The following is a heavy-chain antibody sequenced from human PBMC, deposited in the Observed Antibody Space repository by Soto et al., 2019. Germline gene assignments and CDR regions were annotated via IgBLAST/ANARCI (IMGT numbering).Heavy chain of an antibody. J-gene: IGHJ5*02. CDR1: GASISSTFW. CDR2: IYHSGST. D-gene: IGHD2-15*01. CDR3: ATLPPRIVVVKTEIPT. Sequence: SETLSLTCAVSGASISSTFWWTWVRQPPGKGLEWIGEIYHSGSTKYNPSLKSRVTISVDKSNNQFSLELRAVTAADTAVYYCATLPPRIVVVKTEIPTWGQGTLVTVSS. V-gene: IGHV4-4*02.